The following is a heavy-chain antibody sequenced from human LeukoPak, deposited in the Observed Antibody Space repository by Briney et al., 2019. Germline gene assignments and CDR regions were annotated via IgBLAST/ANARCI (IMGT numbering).Heavy chain of an antibody. D-gene: IGHD3-10*01. Sequence: SETLSLTCAVYGGSFSGYYWGWIRQPPGKGLQWIGEITHNGYTNYNPALKSRVTISIDTSKNEFSLKVSSVTAADMAIYYCAASGGPINWFDPWGQGTLVTVSS. J-gene: IGHJ5*02. CDR2: ITHNGYT. CDR3: AASGGPINWFDP. V-gene: IGHV4-34*01. CDR1: GGSFSGYY.